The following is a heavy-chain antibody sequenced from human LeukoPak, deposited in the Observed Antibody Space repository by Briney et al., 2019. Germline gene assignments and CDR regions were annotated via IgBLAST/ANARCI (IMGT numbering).Heavy chain of an antibody. CDR2: IKQDGREK. Sequence: GGSLGLSCAASGFTFSNYWMTWVRQAPGKGLEWVANIKQDGREKYYVDSVKGRFTISGDNAKNSLYLQMNSLRADDTAVYYCATWGGLGDYWGQGTLVTVSS. V-gene: IGHV3-7*01. CDR3: ATWGGLGDY. CDR1: GFTFSNYW. J-gene: IGHJ4*02. D-gene: IGHD3-16*01.